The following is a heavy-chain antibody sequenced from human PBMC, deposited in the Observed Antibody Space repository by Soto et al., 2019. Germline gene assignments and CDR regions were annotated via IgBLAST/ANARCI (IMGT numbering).Heavy chain of an antibody. J-gene: IGHJ4*02. V-gene: IGHV1-46*01. CDR1: GYTFTSYY. CDR3: ARDLSISSPLGGYYFDY. Sequence: ASVKVSCKASGYTFTSYYMHWVRQAPGQGLEWMGIINPSGGSTSYAQKFQGRVTMTRDTSTSTVYMELSSLRSEDTAVYYCARDLSISSPLGGYYFDYWGQGTLVTVSS. CDR2: INPSGGST. D-gene: IGHD3-3*02.